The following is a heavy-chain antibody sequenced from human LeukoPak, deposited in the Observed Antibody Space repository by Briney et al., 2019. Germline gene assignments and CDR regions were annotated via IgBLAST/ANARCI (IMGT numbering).Heavy chain of an antibody. CDR2: IGVSGTT. D-gene: IGHD3-16*01. CDR3: AGGGDY. V-gene: IGHV3-23*01. J-gene: IGHJ4*02. Sequence: GGSLRLSCAASGFSFSSFAMSWVRQAPGKGLEWMSAIGVSGTTYYADSVKGRFTISRDNSKNTLYLQMNSLRAEDTAVYYCAGGGDYWGQGTLVTVSS. CDR1: GFSFSSFA.